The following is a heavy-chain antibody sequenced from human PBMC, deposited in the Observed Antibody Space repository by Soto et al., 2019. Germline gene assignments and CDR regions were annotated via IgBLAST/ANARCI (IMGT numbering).Heavy chain of an antibody. Sequence: SVKVSCKASGGTFSSYAISWARQAPGQGLEWMGGIIPIFGTANYAQKFQGRVTITADESTSTAYMELSSLRSEDTAVYYCARKVSSWYYFDYWGQGTLVTVSS. J-gene: IGHJ4*02. CDR3: ARKVSSWYYFDY. CDR1: GGTFSSYA. V-gene: IGHV1-69*13. D-gene: IGHD6-13*01. CDR2: IIPIFGTA.